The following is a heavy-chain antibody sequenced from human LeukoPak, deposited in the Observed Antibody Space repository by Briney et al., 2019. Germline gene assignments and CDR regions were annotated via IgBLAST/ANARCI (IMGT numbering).Heavy chain of an antibody. D-gene: IGHD3-10*01. CDR3: ARVSLVRGAPDYYFDY. Sequence: SETLSLTCSVSGGSISSSYWSWIRQPAGKGLEWIGRIYSSGSTNYNPSPKSRVTMSVDTSKNQFSLKLSSVTAADTAVYYCARVSLVRGAPDYYFDYWGQGTLVTVSS. CDR2: IYSSGST. CDR1: GGSISSSY. V-gene: IGHV4-4*07. J-gene: IGHJ4*02.